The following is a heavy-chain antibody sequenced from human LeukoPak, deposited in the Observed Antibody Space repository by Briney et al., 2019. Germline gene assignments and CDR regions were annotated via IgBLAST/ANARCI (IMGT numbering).Heavy chain of an antibody. Sequence: SVKVSCKASGGTFSSYAISWVRQAPGQGLEWMGGIIPIFGTANYAQKFQGGVTITADESTSTAYMELSSLRSEDTAVYYCATQRGSYDFWSGPKGYYGMDVWGQGTTVTVSS. CDR1: GGTFSSYA. CDR3: ATQRGSYDFWSGPKGYYGMDV. D-gene: IGHD3-3*01. CDR2: IIPIFGTA. V-gene: IGHV1-69*13. J-gene: IGHJ6*02.